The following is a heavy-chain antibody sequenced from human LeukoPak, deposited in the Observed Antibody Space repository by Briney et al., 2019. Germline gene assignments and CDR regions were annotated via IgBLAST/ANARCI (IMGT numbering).Heavy chain of an antibody. D-gene: IGHD3-22*01. J-gene: IGHJ4*02. CDR1: GFTFSSYS. CDR2: ISSSSSYI. V-gene: IGHV3-21*01. Sequence: SGGSLRLSCAASGFTFSSYSMNWVRQAPGKGLEWVSSISSSSSYIYYADSVKGRFTISRDNAKNSLYLQMNSLRAEDTAVYYCARDFYDTSGYYYDYWGQGNLVTVSS. CDR3: ARDFYDTSGYYYDY.